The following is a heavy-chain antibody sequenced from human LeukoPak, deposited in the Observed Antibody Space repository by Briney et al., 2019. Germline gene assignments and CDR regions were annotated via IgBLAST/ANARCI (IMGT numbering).Heavy chain of an antibody. J-gene: IGHJ4*02. CDR1: GGSISSSSYY. Sequence: SETLSLTCTVSGGSISSSSYYWGWIRQPPGKGLEWIGSIYYSGSTYYNPSLKSRVTISVDTSKNQFSLKLSSVTAADTAVYYWARGDGYLSPYLDYWGQGTLVTVSS. V-gene: IGHV4-39*07. CDR3: ARGDGYLSPYLDY. CDR2: IYYSGST. D-gene: IGHD5-24*01.